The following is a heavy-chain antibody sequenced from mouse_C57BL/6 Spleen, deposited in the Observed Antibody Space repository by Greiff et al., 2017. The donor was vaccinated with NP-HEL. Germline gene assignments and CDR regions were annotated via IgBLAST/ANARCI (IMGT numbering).Heavy chain of an antibody. CDR2: INPNNGGT. D-gene: IGHD1-1*01. J-gene: IGHJ3*01. V-gene: IGHV1-22*01. Sequence: EVQLQQSGPELVKPGASVKLSCKASGYTFTDYNMHWVKQSHGKSLEWIGYINPNNGGTSYNQKFKGKATLTVNKSSSTAYRELRSLTAEDSAVYYCARDYGSSPWFADWGKGTLVTVSA. CDR3: ARDYGSSPWFAD. CDR1: GYTFTDYN.